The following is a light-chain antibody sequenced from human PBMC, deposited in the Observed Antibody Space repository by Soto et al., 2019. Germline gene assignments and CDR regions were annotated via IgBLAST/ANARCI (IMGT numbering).Light chain of an antibody. J-gene: IGKJ5*01. CDR2: GAS. CDR3: QQRSNWPPIT. V-gene: IGKV3D-20*02. CDR1: QSFSSSY. Sequence: EIVLTQSPGTLSLSPGERATLSCRASQSFSSSYLAWYQQKPGQAPRLLIYGASSRATGIPDRFSGSGSGTDFTLTISSLEPEDFAVYYCQQRSNWPPITFGQGTRLEI.